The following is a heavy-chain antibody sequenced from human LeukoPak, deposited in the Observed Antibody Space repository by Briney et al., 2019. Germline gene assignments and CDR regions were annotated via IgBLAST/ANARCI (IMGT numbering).Heavy chain of an antibody. V-gene: IGHV4-38-2*02. CDR1: GYSISSGYY. CDR2: IYHSGST. CDR3: ARERREQLLPPYTRLVTYFDY. Sequence: SETLSLTCTVSGYSISSGYYWGWIRQPPGKGLEWIGSIYHSGSTYYNPSLKSRVTISVGTSKNQLSLKLRSVTAADTAVYYCARERREQLLPPYTRLVTYFDYWGQGTLVTVSS. J-gene: IGHJ4*02. D-gene: IGHD1-26*01.